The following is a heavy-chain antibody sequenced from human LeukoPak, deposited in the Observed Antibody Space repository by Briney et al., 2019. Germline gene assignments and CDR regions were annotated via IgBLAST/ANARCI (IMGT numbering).Heavy chain of an antibody. Sequence: GGSLRLSCAVSAASAASGFTFDNHWMTWVRQAPGKGLEWVANIKQDGSEKHYVDSVKGRFIISRDNVENSLYLQMNSLRAEDTAVYYCAKGEADTAMVTQDYWGQGTLVTVSS. CDR1: GFTFDNHW. J-gene: IGHJ4*02. CDR3: AKGEADTAMVTQDY. CDR2: IKQDGSEK. V-gene: IGHV3-7*03. D-gene: IGHD5-18*01.